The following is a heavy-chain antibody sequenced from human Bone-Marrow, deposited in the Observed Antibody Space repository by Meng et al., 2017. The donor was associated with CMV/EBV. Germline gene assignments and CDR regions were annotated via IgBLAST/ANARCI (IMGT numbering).Heavy chain of an antibody. D-gene: IGHD3/OR15-3a*01. CDR3: ARDPLQGLTNYYYGMDV. CDR2: IIPIFGTA. Sequence: SVKVSCKASGYTFTSYDISWVRQAPGQGLEWMGGIIPIFGTANYAQKFQGRVTITTDESTSTAYMELSSLRSEDTAVYYCARDPLQGLTNYYYGMDVWGQGTMVTVSS. CDR1: GYTFTSYD. J-gene: IGHJ6*02. V-gene: IGHV1-69*05.